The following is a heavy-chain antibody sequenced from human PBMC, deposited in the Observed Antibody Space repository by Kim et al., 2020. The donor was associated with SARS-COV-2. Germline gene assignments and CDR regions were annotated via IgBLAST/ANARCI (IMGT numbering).Heavy chain of an antibody. D-gene: IGHD4-17*01. CDR2: INPNSGGT. J-gene: IGHJ4*02. CDR1: GYTFTGYY. V-gene: IGHV1-2*02. CDR3: ARDQYGDPGFDY. Sequence: ASVKVSCKASGYTFTGYYMHWVRQAPGQGLEWMGWINPNSGGTNYAQKFQGRVTMTRDTSISTAYMELSRLRSDDTAVYYCARDQYGDPGFDYWGQGTLVTVSS.